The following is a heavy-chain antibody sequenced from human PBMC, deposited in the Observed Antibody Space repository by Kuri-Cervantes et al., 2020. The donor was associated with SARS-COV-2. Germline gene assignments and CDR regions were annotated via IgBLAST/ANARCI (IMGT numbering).Heavy chain of an antibody. D-gene: IGHD6-6*01. CDR3: AGDGAARPSYNWFDP. CDR1: GGTFSSYA. Sequence: KISCKASGGTFSSYAISWVRQAPGQGLEWMGGIIPIFGTANYAQKFQGRVTITADESTSTAYMELSSLRSEDTAVYYCAGDGAARPSYNWFDPWGQGTLVTVSS. V-gene: IGHV1-69*01. J-gene: IGHJ5*02. CDR2: IIPIFGTA.